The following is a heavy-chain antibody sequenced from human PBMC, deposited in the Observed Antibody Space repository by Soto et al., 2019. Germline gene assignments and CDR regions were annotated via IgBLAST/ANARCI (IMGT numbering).Heavy chain of an antibody. CDR2: IYYSGST. Sequence: SETLSLTCTVSGGSISTYYWSWIRQSPGKGLEWIGNIYYSGSTNYNPSLKSRVTISVDTSQYKFSLKLSSVTAADTAVYYCARTQEGYSYEYYFYYYYMDVWGKGTTVTVSS. CDR3: ARTQEGYSYEYYFYYYYMDV. CDR1: GGSISTYY. V-gene: IGHV4-59*08. D-gene: IGHD5-18*01. J-gene: IGHJ6*03.